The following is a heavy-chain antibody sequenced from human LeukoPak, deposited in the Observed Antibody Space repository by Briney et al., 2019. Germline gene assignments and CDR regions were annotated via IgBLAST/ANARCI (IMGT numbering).Heavy chain of an antibody. CDR1: GFTLSSNY. D-gene: IGHD7-27*01. CDR2: IYSGGST. J-gene: IGHJ4*02. V-gene: IGHV3-53*01. Sequence: GGSLRLSCTASGFTLSSNYMSWVRQAPGKGLEWVSVIYSGGSTYYADSVKGRFTISRDNSKNTLYLQMNSLRAEDTAVYYCARGGTGSANFDYWGQGTLVTVSS. CDR3: ARGGTGSANFDY.